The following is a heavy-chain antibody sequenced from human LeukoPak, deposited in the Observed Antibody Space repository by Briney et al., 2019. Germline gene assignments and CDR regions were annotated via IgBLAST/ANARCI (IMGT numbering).Heavy chain of an antibody. J-gene: IGHJ4*02. Sequence: GASVEVSCKASGYTFTRYSITWFRQAPGQGLEWMGWIGGYNGDTKYPQKFQDRVAVTTDTSSTTVYMELRSLRSDDTAVYYCARDITGGEDYWGQGTLVTVSS. CDR1: GYTFTRYS. V-gene: IGHV1-18*01. CDR3: ARDITGGEDY. CDR2: IGGYNGDT. D-gene: IGHD1-20*01.